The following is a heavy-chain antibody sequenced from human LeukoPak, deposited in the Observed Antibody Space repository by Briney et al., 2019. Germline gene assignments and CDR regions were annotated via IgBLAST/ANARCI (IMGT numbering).Heavy chain of an antibody. CDR3: AKDSGYYYDSSGYYPLDY. CDR1: GFTFSSYA. J-gene: IGHJ4*02. Sequence: GGSLRLSCAASGFTFSSYAMSWVHQAPGKGLEWVSAISGSGGSAYYADSVKGRFTISRDNSKNTLYLQMNSLRAEDTAVYYCAKDSGYYYDSSGYYPLDYWGQGTLVTVSS. D-gene: IGHD3-22*01. CDR2: ISGSGGSA. V-gene: IGHV3-23*01.